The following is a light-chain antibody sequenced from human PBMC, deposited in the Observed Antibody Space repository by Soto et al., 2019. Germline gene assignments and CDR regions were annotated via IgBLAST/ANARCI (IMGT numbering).Light chain of an antibody. J-gene: IGKJ4*01. CDR3: QQRSHLPIT. Sequence: EIVLTQSPATLSLFPGERATLSCRARQTVFTALAWYQKKAGQPPRLLLHGASNRAAGIPARFSGSGSGTDFTLTISSLEPEDFGVFYCQQRSHLPITFGGGTRVEIK. CDR1: QTVFTA. CDR2: GAS. V-gene: IGKV3-11*01.